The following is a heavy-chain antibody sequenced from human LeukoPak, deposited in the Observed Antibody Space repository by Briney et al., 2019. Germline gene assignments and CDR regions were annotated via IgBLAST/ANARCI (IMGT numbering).Heavy chain of an antibody. Sequence: KPSDTLSLTCTASGGSISGFHWSWIRQSPGKGLEWIGYIHYSGSTDYNPPLKSRVTISVDTSKNQFSLKLSSVTAADTAVYYCPRHLDYYGSGSYEYWGQGTLVTVSS. D-gene: IGHD3-10*01. CDR1: GGSISGFH. J-gene: IGHJ4*02. V-gene: IGHV4-59*08. CDR3: PRHLDYYGSGSYEY. CDR2: IHYSGST.